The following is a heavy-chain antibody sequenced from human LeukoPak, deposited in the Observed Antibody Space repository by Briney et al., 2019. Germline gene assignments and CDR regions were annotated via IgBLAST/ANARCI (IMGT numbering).Heavy chain of an antibody. V-gene: IGHV3-23*01. CDR3: ATQRSGWHYFDY. D-gene: IGHD6-19*01. CDR1: GFTFSNYA. J-gene: IGHJ4*02. CDR2: ISSSGSST. Sequence: GGSLRLSCAASGFTFSNYAMSWVRQAPGKGLEWVSSISSSGSSTYYADSVMGRFTISRDNSKNTLFLQMNSLRAEDTAVYYCATQRSGWHYFDYWGQGTLVTVSS.